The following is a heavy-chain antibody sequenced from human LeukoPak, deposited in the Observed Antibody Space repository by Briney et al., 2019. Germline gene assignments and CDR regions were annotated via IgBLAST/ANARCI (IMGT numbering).Heavy chain of an antibody. J-gene: IGHJ5*02. CDR1: GGSISSYY. CDR2: IYNSGST. D-gene: IGHD1-7*01. V-gene: IGHV4-59*08. Sequence: SETLSLTCTVSGGSISSYYWSWIRQPPGKGLEWIGYIYNSGSTNYNPSLKSRVTISVDTSKNQFSLKLSSVTTADTAVYYCARLRANWNYVNWFDPWGQGTLVTVSS. CDR3: ARLRANWNYVNWFDP.